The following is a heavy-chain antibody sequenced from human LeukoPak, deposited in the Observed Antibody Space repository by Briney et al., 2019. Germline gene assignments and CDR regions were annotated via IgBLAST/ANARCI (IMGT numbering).Heavy chain of an antibody. V-gene: IGHV3-23*01. J-gene: IGHJ4*02. CDR3: AKVVGDFNF. Sequence: GGSLRLSCEASGFTFSSYAMSWVRQAPGKGLEWVAAIKSSDNSAYYIDSVKGRFTISRDNSKNTLFLQMNSLRAEDTAIYYCAKVVGDFNFWGQGTLVTVSS. D-gene: IGHD4-17*01. CDR2: IKSSDNSA. CDR1: GFTFSSYA.